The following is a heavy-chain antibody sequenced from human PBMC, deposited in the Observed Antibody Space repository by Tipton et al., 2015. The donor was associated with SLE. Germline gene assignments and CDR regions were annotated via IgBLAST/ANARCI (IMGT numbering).Heavy chain of an antibody. D-gene: IGHD3-10*01. Sequence: SGFTFSSYGMHWVRQAPGKGLEWVSGISWNSGNRDYADSVKGRFTISRDNTKSSLYLQMNTLRPEDTALYYCVKSRYYSKAFDIWGQGTLVTVST. CDR2: ISWNSGNR. V-gene: IGHV3-9*01. CDR1: GFTFSSYG. J-gene: IGHJ3*02. CDR3: VKSRYYSKAFDI.